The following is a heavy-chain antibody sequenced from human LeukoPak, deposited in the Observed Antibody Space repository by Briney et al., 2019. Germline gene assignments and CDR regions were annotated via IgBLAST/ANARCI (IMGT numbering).Heavy chain of an antibody. D-gene: IGHD3-10*01. CDR3: AKDVGYYGSGSYYSD. Sequence: SGGSLRLSCAASGFTLSSYGMHWVRQAPGKGLEWVAVISNDGIKKYYADSVKGRFTISRDNSKNTLYLQMNSLRVEDTAVYYCAKDVGYYGSGSYYSDWGQGTLVTVSS. J-gene: IGHJ4*02. CDR1: GFTLSSYG. V-gene: IGHV3-30*18. CDR2: ISNDGIKK.